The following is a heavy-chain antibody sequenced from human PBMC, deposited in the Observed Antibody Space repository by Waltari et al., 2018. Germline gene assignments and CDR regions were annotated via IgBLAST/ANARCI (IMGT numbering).Heavy chain of an antibody. D-gene: IGHD3-22*01. CDR2: IYYSGAT. Sequence: QVQLQESGPGLLRPSETLSLTCTVPGGSITNYYWRWIRQPPGKGLEWIGYIYYSGATNYSPSLKSRVTISLDTSKSQFSLKLSSVTAADTGVYYCAGGSGYYYDSTFDYWGQGTLVTVSS. CDR1: GGSITNYY. J-gene: IGHJ4*02. V-gene: IGHV4-59*01. CDR3: AGGSGYYYDSTFDY.